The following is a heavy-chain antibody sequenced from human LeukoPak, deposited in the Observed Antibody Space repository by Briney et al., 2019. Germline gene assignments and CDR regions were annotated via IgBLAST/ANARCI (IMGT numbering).Heavy chain of an antibody. CDR2: IYTSGST. J-gene: IGHJ4*02. D-gene: IGHD3-3*01. CDR3: ARDGYDFWSGYSLHYFDY. CDR1: GASITNYY. V-gene: IGHV4-4*07. Sequence: SETLSLTCTVSGASITNYYWSWIRQPAGKGLVWIGRIYTSGSTSYNPSLKSRVTMSGDTSKNQFSLMLSSVTAADTAVYYCARDGYDFWSGYSLHYFDYWGQGTLVTVSS.